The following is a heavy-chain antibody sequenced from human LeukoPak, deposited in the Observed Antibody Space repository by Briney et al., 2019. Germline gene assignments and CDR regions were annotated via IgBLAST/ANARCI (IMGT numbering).Heavy chain of an antibody. Sequence: SQTLSLTCAISGDSVSSNSAAWNWIRQSPSRGLEWLGRTFYRSRWYNGYATSVRSRINITPDTSNNQFSLQLNSVTPEDTAVYYCARAPHAVAGTVYFDYWDQGTLVTVSS. CDR2: TFYRSRWYN. D-gene: IGHD6-19*01. J-gene: IGHJ4*02. CDR3: ARAPHAVAGTVYFDY. CDR1: GDSVSSNSAA. V-gene: IGHV6-1*01.